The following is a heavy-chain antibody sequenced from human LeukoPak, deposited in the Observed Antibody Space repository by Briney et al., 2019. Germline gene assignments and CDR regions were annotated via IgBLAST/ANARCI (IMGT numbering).Heavy chain of an antibody. Sequence: GGSLRLSCAASGFTFSSYAMSWVRQATGKGLEWVSAISGSGGSTYYADSVKGRFTISRDNSKNTLYLQMNSLRAEDTAVYYCAKVLFGESYFDYWGQGTLVTVSS. CDR2: ISGSGGST. CDR1: GFTFSSYA. V-gene: IGHV3-23*01. CDR3: AKVLFGESYFDY. J-gene: IGHJ4*02. D-gene: IGHD3-10*01.